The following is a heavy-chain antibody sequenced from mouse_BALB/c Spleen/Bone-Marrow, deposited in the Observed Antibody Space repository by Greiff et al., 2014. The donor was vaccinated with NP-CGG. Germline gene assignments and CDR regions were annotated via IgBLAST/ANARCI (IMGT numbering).Heavy chain of an antibody. CDR3: PFTTKANFFAY. Sequence: VQLKESGGDLVKPGGSLKLSCAASGFTFSSYGMSWVRQTPDKRLEWVATISSGGSYTYYPDSVKGRFTISRDNAKNTLYLQMSSLESEDTAMYYCPFTTKANFFAYWGQGTTLTVSS. V-gene: IGHV5-6*01. D-gene: IGHD1-1*01. J-gene: IGHJ2*01. CDR1: GFTFSSYG. CDR2: ISSGGSYT.